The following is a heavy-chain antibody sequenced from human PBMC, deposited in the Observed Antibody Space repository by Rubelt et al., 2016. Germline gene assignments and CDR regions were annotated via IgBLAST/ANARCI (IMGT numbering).Heavy chain of an antibody. Sequence: QVQLQESGPGLVKPSETLSLTCTVSGGSISSYYWSWIRQPPGKGLEWIGYIYYSGSTNYNPSLKSRVTISVDTSKNQFSLKLSSVTAADTAVYYCAGDRGDSTGRIDCWGQGTLVSVSS. D-gene: IGHD3-22*01. CDR1: GGSISSYY. J-gene: IGHJ4*02. V-gene: IGHV4-59*01. CDR2: IYYSGST. CDR3: AGDRGDSTGRIDC.